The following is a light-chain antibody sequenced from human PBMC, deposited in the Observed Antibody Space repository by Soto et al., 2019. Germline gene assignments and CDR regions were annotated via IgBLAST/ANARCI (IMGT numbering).Light chain of an antibody. Sequence: DIQMTQSPSSLSASVGDRVTITCRASQGIRNYLAWYQQKPGKVPKLLIYAASTLQSGVPSRFSGSGSGTDVTLTISILQPEDVATYYCQKDNSAPFTFGPGTKVDIK. CDR2: AAS. V-gene: IGKV1-27*01. CDR1: QGIRNY. CDR3: QKDNSAPFT. J-gene: IGKJ3*01.